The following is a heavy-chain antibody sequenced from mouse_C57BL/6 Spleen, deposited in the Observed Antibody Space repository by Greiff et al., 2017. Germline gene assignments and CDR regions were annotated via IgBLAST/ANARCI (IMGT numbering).Heavy chain of an antibody. CDR3: ARRGRTNYYAMDY. V-gene: IGHV5-6*01. Sequence: EVQLVESGGDLVKPGGSLKLSCAASGFTFSSYGMSWVRQTPDKRLEWVATISSGGSYTYYPDSVKGRFTISRDNAKNTLYLQMSSLKSEDTAMYYCARRGRTNYYAMDYWGQGTSVTVSS. CDR2: ISSGGSYT. D-gene: IGHD5-1*01. CDR1: GFTFSSYG. J-gene: IGHJ4*01.